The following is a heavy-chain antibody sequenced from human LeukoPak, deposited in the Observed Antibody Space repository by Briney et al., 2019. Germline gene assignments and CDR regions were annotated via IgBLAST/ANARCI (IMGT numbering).Heavy chain of an antibody. Sequence: GGSLRLSCAASGFTFSSYEMNWVRQAPGKGLEWVSYISSSGTTIYYADSVKGRFTISRDNAKNSLYLQMNSLRAEDTAVYYCARPDGDYYYGSGSYFHYWGQRTLVTVSS. V-gene: IGHV3-48*03. CDR3: ARPDGDYYYGSGSYFHY. D-gene: IGHD3-10*01. J-gene: IGHJ4*02. CDR2: ISSSGTTI. CDR1: GFTFSSYE.